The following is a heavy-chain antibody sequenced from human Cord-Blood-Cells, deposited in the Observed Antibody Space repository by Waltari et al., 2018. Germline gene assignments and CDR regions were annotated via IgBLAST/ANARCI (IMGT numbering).Heavy chain of an antibody. CDR1: GGSISRSSYY. CDR2: IYYSGST. CDR3: ARHVGIVATSLDY. Sequence: QLQLQESGPGLVKPSETLSLTCTVSGGSISRSSYYWGWLRQPPGKGLEWIGSIYYSGSTYYNPSLKSRVTISVDTSKNQFSLKLSSVTAADTAVYYCARHVGIVATSLDYWGQGTLVTVSS. J-gene: IGHJ4*02. V-gene: IGHV4-39*01. D-gene: IGHD5-12*01.